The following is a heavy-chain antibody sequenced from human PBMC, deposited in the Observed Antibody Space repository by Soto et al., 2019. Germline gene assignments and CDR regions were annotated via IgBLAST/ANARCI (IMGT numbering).Heavy chain of an antibody. CDR1: GGTFSSYA. V-gene: IGHV1-69*06. D-gene: IGHD3-10*01. CDR3: ARDKGYYYGSGIYYYYYGMDV. Sequence: VASVKVSCKASGGTFSSYAISWVRQAPGQGLEWMGGIIPIFGTANYAQKFQGRVTITADKSTSTAYMELSSLRSEDTAVYYCARDKGYYYGSGIYYYYYGMDVWGQGTTVTVSS. J-gene: IGHJ6*02. CDR2: IIPIFGTA.